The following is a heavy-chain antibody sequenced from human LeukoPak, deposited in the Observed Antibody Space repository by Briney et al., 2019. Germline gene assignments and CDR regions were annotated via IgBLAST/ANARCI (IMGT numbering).Heavy chain of an antibody. J-gene: IGHJ6*03. Sequence: GGSLRLSCAASGFTFGSYSMNWVRQAPGKGLEWVSSISSSSSYIYYADSVKGRFTISRDNAKNSLYLQMNSLRAEDTAVYYCARCPFYYYMDVWGKGTTVTVSS. CDR3: ARCPFYYYMDV. V-gene: IGHV3-21*01. CDR2: ISSSSSYI. CDR1: GFTFGSYS.